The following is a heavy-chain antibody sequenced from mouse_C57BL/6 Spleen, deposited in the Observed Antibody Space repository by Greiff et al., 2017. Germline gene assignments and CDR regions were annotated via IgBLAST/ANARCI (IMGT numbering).Heavy chain of an antibody. D-gene: IGHD1-1*01. CDR1: GYTFTDYN. Sequence: EVQLPQSGPELVKPGASVKIPCQASGYTFTDYNMDWVKQSHGKSLEWIGDINPNNGGTIYNQKFKGKATLTVDKSSSTAYMELRSLTSEDTAVYYCAREDTTVVAPARWYFDVWGTGTTVTVSS. V-gene: IGHV1-18*01. J-gene: IGHJ1*03. CDR3: AREDTTVVAPARWYFDV. CDR2: INPNNGGT.